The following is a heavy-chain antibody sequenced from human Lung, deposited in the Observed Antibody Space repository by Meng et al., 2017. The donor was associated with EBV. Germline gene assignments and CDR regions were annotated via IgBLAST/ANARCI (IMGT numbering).Heavy chain of an antibody. D-gene: IGHD2/OR15-2a*01. CDR3: ARGFLSFVRVFDY. V-gene: IGHV4-34*01. Sequence: QVPLHRWGAGLLKPSVTLALPGAVYGGAFSGSYWSWIRQPPGKGLEWIGEINHRGSTNYNPSLKSRVTISVDTSKNQFSLKLSSVTAADTAVYYCARGFLSFVRVFDYWGQGTLVTVSS. CDR1: GGAFSGSY. J-gene: IGHJ4*02. CDR2: INHRGST.